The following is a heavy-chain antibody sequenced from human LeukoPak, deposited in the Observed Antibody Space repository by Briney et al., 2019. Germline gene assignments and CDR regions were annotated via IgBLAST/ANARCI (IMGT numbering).Heavy chain of an antibody. CDR3: ARDGYYDFWSGYYTGRDGFDY. CDR2: IYTSGST. J-gene: IGHJ4*02. V-gene: IGHV4-61*02. Sequence: PSETLSLTCTVSGGSISSSSYYWGWIRQPAGKGLEWIGRIYTSGSTNYNPSLKSRVTMSVDTSKNQFSLKLSSVTAADTAVYYCARDGYYDFWSGYYTGRDGFDYWGQGTLVTVSS. CDR1: GGSISSSSYY. D-gene: IGHD3-3*01.